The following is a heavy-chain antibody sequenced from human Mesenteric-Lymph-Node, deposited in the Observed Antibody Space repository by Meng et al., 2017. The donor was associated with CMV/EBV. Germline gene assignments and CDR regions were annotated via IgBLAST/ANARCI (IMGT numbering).Heavy chain of an antibody. J-gene: IGHJ3*02. CDR2: INPNSGGT. V-gene: IGHV1-2*02. Sequence: ASVKVSCKASGYTFTGYYMHWVRQAPGQGLEWMGWINPNSGGTNYAQKFQGRVTISRDNSKNTLYLQMNSLRAEDTAVYYCAGRVGVDAFDIWGQGTMVTVSS. CDR1: GYTFTGYY. D-gene: IGHD1-26*01. CDR3: AGRVGVDAFDI.